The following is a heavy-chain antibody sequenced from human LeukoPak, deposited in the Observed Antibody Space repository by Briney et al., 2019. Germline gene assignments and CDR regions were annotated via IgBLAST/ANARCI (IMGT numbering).Heavy chain of an antibody. J-gene: IGHJ4*02. D-gene: IGHD1-26*01. CDR2: ISSSSTI. CDR1: GFTFSSYS. CDR3: ARDSGSYEDGFDY. Sequence: GGSLRLSCAASGFTFSSYSMNWVRQAPGKGLEWVSYISSSSTIYYADSVKGRFTISRDNAKNSLYLQMNSLRAEDTAVYYCARDSGSYEDGFDYWGQGTLVTVSS. V-gene: IGHV3-48*04.